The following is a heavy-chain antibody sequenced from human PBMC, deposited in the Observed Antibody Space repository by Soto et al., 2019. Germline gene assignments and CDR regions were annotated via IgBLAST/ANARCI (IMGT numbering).Heavy chain of an antibody. V-gene: IGHV3-33*05. J-gene: IGHJ4*02. CDR3: ARWGTTGGLDV. CDR1: GFTFRSYV. CDR2: TSYDGSNN. D-gene: IGHD3-16*01. Sequence: QVQLVESGGGVVHPGTSLRLSCVGSGFTFRSYVIHWVRQAPGKGLEWVALTSYDGSNNFYGDSVKGRFTISRHNSRNTVELQMDSLRFEDTALYYCARWGTTGGLDVWGQGTLVSVSS.